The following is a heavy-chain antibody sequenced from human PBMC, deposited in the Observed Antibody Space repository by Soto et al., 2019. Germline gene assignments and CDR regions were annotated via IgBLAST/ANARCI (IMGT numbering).Heavy chain of an antibody. CDR3: AKDPYYYDSSGYYYGSYFDY. J-gene: IGHJ4*02. CDR1: GFTFSSYA. D-gene: IGHD3-22*01. Sequence: GGSLRLSCAASGFTFSSYAMSWVRQAPGKGLEWVSAISGSGGSTYYADSVKGRFTISRDNSKNTLYLQMNSLRAEDTAVYYCAKDPYYYDSSGYYYGSYFDYWGQGTLVTVSS. CDR2: ISGSGGST. V-gene: IGHV3-23*01.